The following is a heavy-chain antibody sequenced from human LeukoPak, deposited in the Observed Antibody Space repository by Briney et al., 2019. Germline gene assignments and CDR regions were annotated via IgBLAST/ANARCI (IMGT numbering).Heavy chain of an antibody. CDR3: TRLAGVDI. CDR2: IRSKANSYAT. Sequence: GGSLRLSCAASGFPFSGSAMHWVRQASGKGLERVGRIRSKANSYATAYAASVKGRFTISRDDSKNTAYPQMNSLKTEDTPVYYCTRLAGVDIWGQGTMVTVSS. CDR1: GFPFSGSA. J-gene: IGHJ3*02. V-gene: IGHV3-73*01. D-gene: IGHD6-25*01.